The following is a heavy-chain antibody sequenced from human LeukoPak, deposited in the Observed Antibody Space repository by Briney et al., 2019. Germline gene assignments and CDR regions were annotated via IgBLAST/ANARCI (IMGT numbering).Heavy chain of an antibody. CDR2: IYHSGST. Sequence: SETLSLTCTVSGYSISSGYYWGWIRPPPGKGLEWIGSIYHSGSTYYNPSLKSRVTISVDTSKNQFSLKLSSVTAADTAVYYCARATWFGDLSVGNWFDPWGQGTLVTVSS. CDR1: GYSISSGYY. V-gene: IGHV4-38-2*02. CDR3: ARATWFGDLSVGNWFDP. D-gene: IGHD3-10*01. J-gene: IGHJ5*02.